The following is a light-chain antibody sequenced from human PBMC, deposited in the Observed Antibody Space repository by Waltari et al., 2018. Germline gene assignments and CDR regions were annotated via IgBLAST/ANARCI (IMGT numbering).Light chain of an antibody. CDR1: SSDIGDYNY. V-gene: IGLV2-14*01. CDR2: AVS. J-gene: IGLJ3*02. CDR3: YSYTTSNTRV. Sequence: QSAPTQPASVSGSPGQSITISCTGTSSDIGDYNYVSWYQEHPGKAPKLLIYAVSNRPSGVSNRFSGSKSGNTASLTISGLQPEDEAHYYCYSYTTSNTRVFGGGTKLTVL.